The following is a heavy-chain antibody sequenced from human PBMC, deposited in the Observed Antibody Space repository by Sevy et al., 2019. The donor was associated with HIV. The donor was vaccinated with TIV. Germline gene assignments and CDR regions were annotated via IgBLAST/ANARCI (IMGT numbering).Heavy chain of an antibody. D-gene: IGHD6-13*01. CDR3: ARSAAGHEYYYGLDV. J-gene: IGHJ6*02. V-gene: IGHV4-39*01. CDR1: GGSIVSSSYY. Sequence: SESLSLTCSVSGGSIVSSSYYWNWIRQPPGKGLEWIGSIYYNGHTYYNPSLKSRLTISIDTSKNQFYLTLSSVTAADTSIYYCARSAAGHEYYYGLDVWGQGATVSVSS. CDR2: IYYNGHT.